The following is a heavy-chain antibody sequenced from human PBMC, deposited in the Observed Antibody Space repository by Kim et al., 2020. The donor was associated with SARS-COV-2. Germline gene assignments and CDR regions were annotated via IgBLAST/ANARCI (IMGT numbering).Heavy chain of an antibody. D-gene: IGHD3-3*01. CDR2: IYYSGST. Sequence: SETLSLTCTVSGDSISSYYWIWIRQPPGKGLEWIGHIYYSGSTNYNTSLKSRVTISVDTSRNNFSLKLSSVTAADTAVYYCARGEWHWFDPWGQGTLVTVSS. CDR1: GDSISSYY. V-gene: IGHV4-59*01. CDR3: ARGEWHWFDP. J-gene: IGHJ5*02.